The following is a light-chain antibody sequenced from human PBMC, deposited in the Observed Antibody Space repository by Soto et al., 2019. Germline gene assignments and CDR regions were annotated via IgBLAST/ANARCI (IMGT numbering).Light chain of an antibody. V-gene: IGKV3-11*01. J-gene: IGKJ4*01. Sequence: EIVLTQSPATLSVSPGERATLSCRASQSVRSNLAWYQQKPGQAPRLLIYDASNRATGIPARFSGSGSGTDFTLTINSLEAEDSAVYYCQQYNNWPRATFGGGTKVDIK. CDR2: DAS. CDR3: QQYNNWPRAT. CDR1: QSVRSN.